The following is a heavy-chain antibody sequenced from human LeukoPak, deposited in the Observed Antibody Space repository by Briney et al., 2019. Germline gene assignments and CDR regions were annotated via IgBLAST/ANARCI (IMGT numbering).Heavy chain of an antibody. V-gene: IGHV3-48*03. CDR2: ISSSGSTI. Sequence: GGSLRLSCAASGFTFSSYEMNWVRQAPGKGLEWVSYISSSGSTIYYADSVKGRFTISRDNAKNSLYLQMNSLRAGDTAVYYCAKDGGTHFDHWGQGTLVTVSS. D-gene: IGHD1-26*01. CDR3: AKDGGTHFDH. J-gene: IGHJ4*02. CDR1: GFTFSSYE.